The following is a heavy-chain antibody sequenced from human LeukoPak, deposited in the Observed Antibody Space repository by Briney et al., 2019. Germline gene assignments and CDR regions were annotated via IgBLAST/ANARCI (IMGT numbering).Heavy chain of an antibody. J-gene: IGHJ6*02. V-gene: IGHV4-34*01. D-gene: IGHD1-26*01. CDR1: GGSFSGYY. Sequence: PSETLSLTCAVYGGSFSGYYWSWIRQPPGKGLEWIGEINHSGSTNYNPSLKSRVTISVDTSKNQFPLKLSSVTAADTAVYYCVPHGGYRYGMDVWGQGTTVTVSS. CDR2: INHSGST. CDR3: VPHGGYRYGMDV.